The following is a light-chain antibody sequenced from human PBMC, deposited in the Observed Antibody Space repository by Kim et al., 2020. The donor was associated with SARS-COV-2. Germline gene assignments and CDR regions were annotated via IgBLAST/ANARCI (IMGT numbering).Light chain of an antibody. CDR3: GADLGRV. J-gene: IGLJ3*02. CDR1: SGYSNYK. V-gene: IGLV9-49*01. Sequence: ELTQPPSASASLGASVTLTCTLSSGYSNYKVDWYQQRPGKGPRFVMRVGTGGIVGSKGDGIPDRFSVLGSGLNRYLTIKNIQEEDESDYHCGADLGRVFGGGTELTVL. CDR2: VGTGGIVG.